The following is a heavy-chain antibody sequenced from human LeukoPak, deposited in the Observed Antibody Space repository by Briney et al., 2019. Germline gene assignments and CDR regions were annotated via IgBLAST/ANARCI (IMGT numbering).Heavy chain of an antibody. CDR3: ARDLGGIYFDY. CDR1: GGSISSYY. V-gene: IGHV4-59*01. D-gene: IGHD1-26*01. J-gene: IGHJ4*02. Sequence: SETLSLTCTVSGGSISSYYWSWIRQPPGKGLEWIGSIHFSGSTNYNPSLRSRVTISVDTSKNQLSLKLSSVTAADTAVYYCARDLGGIYFDYWGQGTLVTVSS. CDR2: IHFSGST.